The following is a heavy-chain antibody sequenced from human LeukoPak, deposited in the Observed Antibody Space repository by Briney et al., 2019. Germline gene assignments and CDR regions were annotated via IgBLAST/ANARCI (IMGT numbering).Heavy chain of an antibody. CDR3: ARSFSGGDGHQVVYYYYYMDV. CDR2: INPNSGGT. CDR1: GYTFTGYY. V-gene: IGHV1-2*02. Sequence: GASVKVSCKASGYTFTGYYMHWVRQAPGQGLEWMGWINPNSGGTNYAQKFQGRVTMTRDMSITTAYMDLSRLRSDDTAVYYCARSFSGGDGHQVVYYYYYMDVWGKGTTVTVSS. J-gene: IGHJ6*03. D-gene: IGHD2-21*01.